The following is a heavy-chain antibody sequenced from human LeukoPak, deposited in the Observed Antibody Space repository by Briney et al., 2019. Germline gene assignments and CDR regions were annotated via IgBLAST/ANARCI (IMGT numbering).Heavy chain of an antibody. CDR1: GFSFSTYG. D-gene: IGHD3-10*01. CDR2: IWFDGSNK. CDR3: ARVVSYYGSSYRLLDL. J-gene: IGHJ2*01. Sequence: GRSLRLSCEASGFSFSTYGMHWVRQAPGKGLEWVALIWFDGSNKHYADSVKGRFTISRDNSKNTMYLQMDSLRAEDTAVYYCARVVSYYGSSYRLLDLWGRGTLGTVSS. V-gene: IGHV3-33*01.